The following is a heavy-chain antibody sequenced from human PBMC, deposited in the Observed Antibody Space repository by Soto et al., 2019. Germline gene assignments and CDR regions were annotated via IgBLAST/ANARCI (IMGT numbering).Heavy chain of an antibody. D-gene: IGHD3-10*01. J-gene: IGHJ6*01. CDR3: ARAPGVRGVPSYGMDV. CDR2: INPNSGDT. CDR1: GYTFTDYF. V-gene: IGHV1-2*02. Sequence: QVQLIQSGAEVKKPGASVKVSCKASGYTFTDYFIHWVRQAPGQGLEWMGWINPNSGDTNYAPKFQGRVTMTTDTSISTAYMELSRLRSDDTAVCYCARAPGVRGVPSYGMDVW.